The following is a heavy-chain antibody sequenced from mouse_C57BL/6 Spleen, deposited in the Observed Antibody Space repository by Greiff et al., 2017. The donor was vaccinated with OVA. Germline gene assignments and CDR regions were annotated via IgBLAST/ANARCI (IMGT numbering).Heavy chain of an antibody. CDR3: ARYYYGSSYWYFDV. CDR2: IRNKANGYTT. V-gene: IGHV7-3*01. D-gene: IGHD1-1*01. Sequence: EVQLVESGGGLVQPGGSLSLSCAASGFTFTDYYMSWVRQPPGKALEWLGFIRNKANGYTTEYSASVKGRFTISRDNSQSILYLQMNALRAEDSDTYYCARYYYGSSYWYFDVWGTGTTVTVSS. CDR1: GFTFTDYY. J-gene: IGHJ1*03.